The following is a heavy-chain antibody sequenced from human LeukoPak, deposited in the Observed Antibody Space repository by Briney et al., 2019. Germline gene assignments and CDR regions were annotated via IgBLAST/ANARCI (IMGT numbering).Heavy chain of an antibody. Sequence: GRSLRLSCAASGSTFSSYSINSVRQPPGKGLEWVSSFSNSSSYINYAHSVKSRFTISRDNAKNSLYLQMNSLRAEDTAVYYCARAAIFGCFDPWGQGTLVTVSS. CDR2: FSNSSSYI. V-gene: IGHV3-21*01. J-gene: IGHJ5*02. CDR3: ARAAIFGCFDP. D-gene: IGHD3-9*01. CDR1: GSTFSSYS.